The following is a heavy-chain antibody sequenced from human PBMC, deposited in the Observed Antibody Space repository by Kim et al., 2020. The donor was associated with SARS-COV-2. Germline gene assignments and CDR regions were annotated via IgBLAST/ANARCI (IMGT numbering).Heavy chain of an antibody. Sequence: SVKVSCKASGGTFSSYAISWVRQAPGQGLEWMGGIIPIFGTANYAQKFQGRVTITADESTSTAYMELSSLRSEDTAVYYCARGGYSYGSYYYYGMDVWGQGTTVTVSS. D-gene: IGHD5-18*01. CDR1: GGTFSSYA. CDR3: ARGGYSYGSYYYYGMDV. J-gene: IGHJ6*02. V-gene: IGHV1-69*13. CDR2: IIPIFGTA.